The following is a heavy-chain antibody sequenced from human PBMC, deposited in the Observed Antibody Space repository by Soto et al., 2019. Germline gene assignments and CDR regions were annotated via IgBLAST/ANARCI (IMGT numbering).Heavy chain of an antibody. D-gene: IGHD4-17*01. CDR1: GYTFTGYY. V-gene: IGHV1-2*04. Sequence: QVQLVQSGAEVKKPGASVKVSCKASGYTFTGYYMHWVRQAPGQGLEWMGWINPNSGGTNYAQKFQGWVTMTRDTSNSTAYMELSRLRSDDTAVYYCAREASYGDYDFGYWGQGTLVTVSS. CDR3: AREASYGDYDFGY. CDR2: INPNSGGT. J-gene: IGHJ4*02.